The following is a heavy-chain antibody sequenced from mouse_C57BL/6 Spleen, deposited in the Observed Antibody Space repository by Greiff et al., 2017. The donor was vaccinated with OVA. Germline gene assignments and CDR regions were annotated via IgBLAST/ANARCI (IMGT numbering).Heavy chain of an antibody. J-gene: IGHJ3*01. CDR1: GYTFTDYN. D-gene: IGHD2-4*01. Sequence: EVQLVESGPELVKPGASVKIPCKASGYTFTDYNMDWVKQSHGKSLEWIGDINPNNGGTIYNQEFKGKATLPVDKSSSTAYMELRSLTSEDTAVYYCARSRDYDRSAWFAYWGQGTLVTVSA. CDR2: INPNNGGT. V-gene: IGHV1-18*01. CDR3: ARSRDYDRSAWFAY.